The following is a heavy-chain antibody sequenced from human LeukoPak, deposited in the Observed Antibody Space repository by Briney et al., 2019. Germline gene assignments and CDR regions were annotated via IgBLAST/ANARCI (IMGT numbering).Heavy chain of an antibody. D-gene: IGHD2-15*01. CDR3: ARPSGYCSDGDCYPDY. V-gene: IGHV7-4-1*02. CDR1: GYTFSRYA. CDR2: INTDTGKP. J-gene: IGHJ4*02. Sequence: GPSVKVSCKASGYTFSRYAINWVRQAPGQGLEWVGWINTDTGKPAYAQDFTGRFVFSLDTSVSTAYLQISSLKAEDTAVYYCARPSGYCSDGDCYPDYWGQGTLVTVSS.